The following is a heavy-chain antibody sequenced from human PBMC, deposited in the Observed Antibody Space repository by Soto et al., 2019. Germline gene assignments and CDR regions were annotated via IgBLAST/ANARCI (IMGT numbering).Heavy chain of an antibody. Sequence: GSLRLSCAASGFTFSSYSMNWVRQAPGKGLEWVSYISSSSSTIYYADSVKGRFTISRDNAKNSLYLQMNSLRDEDTAVYYCARVKGSNDILTGYYNYYYYGMDVWGQGTTVTVS. CDR2: ISSSSSTI. CDR3: ARVKGSNDILTGYYNYYYYGMDV. J-gene: IGHJ6*02. D-gene: IGHD3-9*01. V-gene: IGHV3-48*02. CDR1: GFTFSSYS.